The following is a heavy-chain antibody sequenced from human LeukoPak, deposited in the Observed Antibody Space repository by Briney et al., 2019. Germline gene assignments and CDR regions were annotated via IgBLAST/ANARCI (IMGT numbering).Heavy chain of an antibody. J-gene: IGHJ4*02. CDR1: RFTFSRYG. Sequence: QPGGSLRLSCAASRFTFSRYGMHWVRQAPGKGLEWVAVIPYDGSNKDYADSVKGRFTISRDNSKNTLYLQMNSLRVEDTAVYYCAKEAPWATAMVILIDYWGQGTLVTVSS. CDR3: AKEAPWATAMVILIDY. CDR2: IPYDGSNK. D-gene: IGHD5-18*01. V-gene: IGHV3-30*18.